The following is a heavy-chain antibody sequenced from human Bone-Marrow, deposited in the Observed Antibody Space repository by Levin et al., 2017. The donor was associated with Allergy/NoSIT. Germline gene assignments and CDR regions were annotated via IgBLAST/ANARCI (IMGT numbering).Heavy chain of an antibody. CDR1: GFTFSSYG. J-gene: IGHJ6*02. CDR2: ISYDGSNK. CDR3: AKDERNEVLWFGELLSTGYYYYYGMDV. D-gene: IGHD3-10*01. V-gene: IGHV3-30*18. Sequence: GGSLRLSCAASGFTFSSYGMHWVRQAPGKGLEWVAVISYDGSNKYYADSVKGRFTISRDNSKNTLYLQMNSLRAEDTAVYYCAKDERNEVLWFGELLSTGYYYYYGMDVWGQGTTVTVSS.